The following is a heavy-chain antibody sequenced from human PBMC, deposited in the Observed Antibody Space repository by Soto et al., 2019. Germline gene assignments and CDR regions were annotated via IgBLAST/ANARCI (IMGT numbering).Heavy chain of an antibody. CDR3: AKDITFDSSAYNY. Sequence: EVQLLESGGGLVQPGGSLRLSCTASGFTFSSYGMSWVRQAPGKGLEWVSSISGDGTSTYYVDSVKGRRTISRDNSKNTLSLQMNSLRTEDTAVYYCAKDITFDSSAYNYWGQGILVTVSS. D-gene: IGHD3-22*01. CDR2: ISGDGTST. J-gene: IGHJ4*02. CDR1: GFTFSSYG. V-gene: IGHV3-23*01.